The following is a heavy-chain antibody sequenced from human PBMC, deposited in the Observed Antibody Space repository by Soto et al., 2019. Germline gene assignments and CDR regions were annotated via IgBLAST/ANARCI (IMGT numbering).Heavy chain of an antibody. Sequence: SLRLSFAASGFTVSSNYMSWVRQAPGKGLEWVSVIYSGGSTYYADSVKGRFTISRDNSKNTLYLQMNSLRAEDTAVYYCARESTTVTTYYYYGMDVWGQGTTVTVSS. CDR3: ARESTTVTTYYYYGMDV. CDR1: GFTVSSNY. J-gene: IGHJ6*02. V-gene: IGHV3-66*01. CDR2: IYSGGST. D-gene: IGHD4-17*01.